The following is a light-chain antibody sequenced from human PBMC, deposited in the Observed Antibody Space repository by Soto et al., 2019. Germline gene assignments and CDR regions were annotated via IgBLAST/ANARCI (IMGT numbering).Light chain of an antibody. V-gene: IGKV1-39*01. CDR3: QQTYITPPT. CDR2: AAS. Sequence: DIQMTQAPSSLSASVGERVTITCRASQSINNYLNWYQQKPGKAPKLLIYAASTFQSGVPARFSCSGSGTDFTLTISSLQPEDFATYSCQQTYITPPTFVPGTKLEI. CDR1: QSINNY. J-gene: IGKJ2*01.